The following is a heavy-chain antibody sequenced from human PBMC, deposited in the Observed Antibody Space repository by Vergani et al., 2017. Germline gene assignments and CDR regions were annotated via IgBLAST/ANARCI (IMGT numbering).Heavy chain of an antibody. J-gene: IGHJ5*02. CDR2: IKSKTDGGTT. D-gene: IGHD3-9*01. CDR1: GFTFSNAW. Sequence: EVQLVESGGGLVKPGGSLRLSCAASGFTFSNAWMSWVHQAPGKGLEWVGRIKSKTDGGTTDYAAPVKGRFTISRDDSKNTLYLQMNSLKTEDTAVYYCTTVSRYFDWLLSWGQGTLVTVSS. V-gene: IGHV3-15*01. CDR3: TTVSRYFDWLLS.